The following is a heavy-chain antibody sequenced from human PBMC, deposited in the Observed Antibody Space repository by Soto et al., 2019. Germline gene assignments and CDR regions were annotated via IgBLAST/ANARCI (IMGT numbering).Heavy chain of an antibody. D-gene: IGHD6-6*01. Sequence: GGSMRLSCAASGFTFSSYSMNWVRQDLGKGLEWVSYISSSSSTIYYADSVKGRFTISRDNAKNSLYLQMNSLRAEDTAVYYCAREIAYSSSTGFDYWGQGTLVTVSS. V-gene: IGHV3-48*01. CDR1: GFTFSSYS. J-gene: IGHJ4*02. CDR2: ISSSSSTI. CDR3: AREIAYSSSTGFDY.